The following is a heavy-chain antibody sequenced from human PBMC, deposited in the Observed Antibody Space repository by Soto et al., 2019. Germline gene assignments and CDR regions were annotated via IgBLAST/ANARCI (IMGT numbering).Heavy chain of an antibody. CDR1: GGTFSGYF. V-gene: IGHV4-34*01. CDR2: IEHNGNN. D-gene: IGHD3-10*01. Sequence: PSETLSLTCAVYGGTFSGYFWIWVRQPPGKGLEWIGEIEHNGNNNINPSLKSRVTMSVDTSKNQISLTLTSVTAADTAVYYCARDFRYFPYWGQGTLVTVSS. CDR3: ARDFRYFPY. J-gene: IGHJ4*02.